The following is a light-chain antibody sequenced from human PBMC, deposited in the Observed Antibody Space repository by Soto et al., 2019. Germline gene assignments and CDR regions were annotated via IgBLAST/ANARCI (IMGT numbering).Light chain of an antibody. V-gene: IGKV3-15*01. CDR2: GAS. CDR1: QSVSSN. J-gene: IGKJ4*01. CDR3: QQHNNSPRT. Sequence: EIVMTQSPATLSMSPGERATLSCRASQSVSSNLAWDQQKPGQAPRLLLYGASTRATGIPARFSGSGSGTEFTLTISRLQSEDFSVYYCQQHNNSPRTFGGRTKVEIK.